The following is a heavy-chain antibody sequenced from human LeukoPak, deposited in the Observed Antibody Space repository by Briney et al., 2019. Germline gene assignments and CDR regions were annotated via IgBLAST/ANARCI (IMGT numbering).Heavy chain of an antibody. CDR1: GFTFSDYY. Sequence: GGSLRLSCEASGFTFSDYYMSWVRQAPGKGLEWVSYISSSSSYTKYADSVKGRFTISRDNAKNSLYLQVNSLRAEDTAVYYCARGTRTTDYFDYWGQGTLVTVSS. J-gene: IGHJ4*02. V-gene: IGHV3-11*06. D-gene: IGHD1-1*01. CDR3: ARGTRTTDYFDY. CDR2: ISSSSSYT.